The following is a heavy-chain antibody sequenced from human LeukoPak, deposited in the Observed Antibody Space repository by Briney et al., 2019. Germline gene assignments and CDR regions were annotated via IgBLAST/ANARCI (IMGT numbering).Heavy chain of an antibody. Sequence: GGSLRLSCAASGFTFSSYSMNWVRQAPGKGLEWVSSISSSSSYIYYADSVKGRFTISRDNAKNSLYLQMNSLRAEDTAVYYCARGNDTLTGPVYYWGQGTLVTVSS. V-gene: IGHV3-21*01. CDR3: ARGNDTLTGPVYY. J-gene: IGHJ4*02. CDR2: ISSSSSYI. CDR1: GFTFSSYS. D-gene: IGHD3-9*01.